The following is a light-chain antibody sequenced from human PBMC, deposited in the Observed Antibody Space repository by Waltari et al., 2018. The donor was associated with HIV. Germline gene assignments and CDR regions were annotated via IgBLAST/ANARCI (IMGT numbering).Light chain of an antibody. CDR3: AAWDDSLSGYV. Sequence: QSVLTQPPSASGTPGQRVPISCSGSSSNIESNYVYWYQHLPGTAPKLLIYRNNQRPSGVPDRFAGSKSGTSASLAISGLRSEDEADYYCAAWDDSLSGYVFGTGTKVTVL. J-gene: IGLJ1*01. CDR1: SSNIESNY. CDR2: RNN. V-gene: IGLV1-47*01.